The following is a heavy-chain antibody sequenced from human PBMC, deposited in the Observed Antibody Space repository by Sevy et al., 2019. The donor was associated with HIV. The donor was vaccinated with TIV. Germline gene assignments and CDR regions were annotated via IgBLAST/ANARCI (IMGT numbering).Heavy chain of an antibody. Sequence: GGSLRLSCAASGFTFSSYAMHWVRQAPGKGLEWVVVISYDGSNKYYADSVKGRFTISRDNSKNTLYLQMNSLRAEDTAVYYCASGATKCDFWSGYPDYWGQGTLVTVSS. J-gene: IGHJ4*02. CDR2: ISYDGSNK. D-gene: IGHD3-3*01. V-gene: IGHV3-30*04. CDR1: GFTFSSYA. CDR3: ASGATKCDFWSGYPDY.